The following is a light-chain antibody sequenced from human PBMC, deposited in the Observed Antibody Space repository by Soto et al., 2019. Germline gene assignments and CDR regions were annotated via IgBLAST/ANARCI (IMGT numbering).Light chain of an antibody. J-gene: IGLJ1*01. CDR3: CSYASSSSYV. Sequence: QSALTQPPSASGSLGQSVTISCTGTSSDVGGYNLVSWYQQHPGKAPKLIIYEVSKRPSGVPDRFSGSKSGNSASLTVSGLQAEDEADYYCCSYASSSSYVFGTGTKVTVL. V-gene: IGLV2-8*01. CDR1: SSDVGGYNL. CDR2: EVS.